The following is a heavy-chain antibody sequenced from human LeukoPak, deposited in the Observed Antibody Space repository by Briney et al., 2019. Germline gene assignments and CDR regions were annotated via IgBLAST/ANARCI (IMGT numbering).Heavy chain of an antibody. CDR3: ARMGWEQQPVLGLDY. V-gene: IGHV4-61*08. CDR2: IYHSGST. CDR1: GGSISSGGYY. Sequence: SETLSLTCTVSGGSISSGGYYWSWIRQPPGKGLEWIGYIYHSGSTNYNPSLKSRVTISVDTSKNQFSLKLSSVTAADTAVYYCARMGWEQQPVLGLDYWGQGTLVTVSS. D-gene: IGHD6-13*01. J-gene: IGHJ4*02.